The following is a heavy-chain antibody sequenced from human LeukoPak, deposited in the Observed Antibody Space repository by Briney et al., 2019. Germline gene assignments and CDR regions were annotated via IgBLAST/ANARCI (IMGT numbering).Heavy chain of an antibody. J-gene: IGHJ4*02. Sequence: SETLSLTCTVSGGSISSSSYYWGWIRQPPGKGLEWIGSTYYSGSTYYNPSLKSRVTISVDTSKNQFSLKLSSVTAADTAVYYCASLYYYGSGSYQAPYFDYWGQGTLVTVSS. CDR2: TYYSGST. CDR3: ASLYYYGSGSYQAPYFDY. D-gene: IGHD3-10*01. V-gene: IGHV4-39*01. CDR1: GGSISSSSYY.